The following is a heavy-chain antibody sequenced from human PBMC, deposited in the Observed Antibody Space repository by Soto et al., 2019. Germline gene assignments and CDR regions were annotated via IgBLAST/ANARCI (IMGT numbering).Heavy chain of an antibody. V-gene: IGHV3-30*18. D-gene: IGHD4-17*01. J-gene: IGHJ4*02. CDR3: ANRATTVTAPFDY. CDR1: GFTFSSYG. Sequence: GGSLRLSCAASGFTFSSYGMHWVRQAPGKGLEWVAVISYDGSNKYYADSVKGRFTISRDNSKNTPYLQMNSLRAEDTAVYYCANRATTVTAPFDYWGQGTLVTVSS. CDR2: ISYDGSNK.